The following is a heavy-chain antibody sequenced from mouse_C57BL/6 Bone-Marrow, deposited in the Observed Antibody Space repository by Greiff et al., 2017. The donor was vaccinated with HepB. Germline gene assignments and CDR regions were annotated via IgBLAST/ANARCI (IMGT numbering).Heavy chain of an antibody. CDR3: ARISDGYSDY. D-gene: IGHD2-3*01. Sequence: VQLKQPGAELVKSGASVKLSCKASGYTFTSYWMHWVKQRPGQGLEWIGMIHPNSGSTNYNEKFKSKATLTVDKSSSTAYMQLSSLTSEDSAVYYCARISDGYSDYWGQGTTLTVSS. V-gene: IGHV1-64*01. J-gene: IGHJ2*01. CDR2: IHPNSGST. CDR1: GYTFTSYW.